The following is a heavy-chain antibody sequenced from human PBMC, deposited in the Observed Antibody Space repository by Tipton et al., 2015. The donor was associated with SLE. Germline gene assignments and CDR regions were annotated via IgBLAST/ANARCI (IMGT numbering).Heavy chain of an antibody. CDR2: MNPNSGNT. Sequence: QSGAEVKKPGASVKVSCKASGYTFTTYDINWVRQATGQGLEWMGRMNPNSGNTAYAPKFQGRLIMTRNTSISTVYMELSNLRSEETAVYFCARGCRKDWGQGTLVTVSS. J-gene: IGHJ4*02. D-gene: IGHD2-15*01. CDR1: GYTFTTYD. CDR3: ARGCRKD. V-gene: IGHV1-8*01.